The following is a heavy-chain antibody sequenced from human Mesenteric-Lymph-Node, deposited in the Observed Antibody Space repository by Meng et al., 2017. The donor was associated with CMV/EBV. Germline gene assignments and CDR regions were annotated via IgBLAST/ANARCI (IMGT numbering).Heavy chain of an antibody. CDR2: INHSGST. J-gene: IGHJ4*02. V-gene: IGHV4-34*01. D-gene: IGHD3-9*01. CDR1: GGSFSGYY. Sequence: VQLNQWAPGLLTTSETLYVPCAVYGGSFSGYYWNWIRQSPEKGLELIGEINHSGSTTYNPSFTSRIIISVDTSTNQISLNMSSVTAADTAVYYCARGSSYDILTGYFDYWGQGALVTASS. CDR3: ARGSSYDILTGYFDY.